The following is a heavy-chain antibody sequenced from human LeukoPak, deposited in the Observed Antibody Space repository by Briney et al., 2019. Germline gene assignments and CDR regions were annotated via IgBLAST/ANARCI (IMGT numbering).Heavy chain of an antibody. V-gene: IGHV4-34*01. J-gene: IGHJ5*02. CDR1: GGSFSGYF. Sequence: SETLSLTCAVYGGSFSGYFWSWIRQPPGKGLEWIGEINHSGSTNYNPSLKSRVTISVDTSKNQFSLKLSPVTAADTAVYYCARGLGIFGVSWFDPWGQETLVTVSS. CDR3: ARGLGIFGVSWFDP. CDR2: INHSGST. D-gene: IGHD3-3*01.